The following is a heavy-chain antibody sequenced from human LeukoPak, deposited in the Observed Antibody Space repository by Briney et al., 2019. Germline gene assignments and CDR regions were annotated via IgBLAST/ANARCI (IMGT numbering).Heavy chain of an antibody. D-gene: IGHD5-12*01. J-gene: IGHJ4*02. CDR3: ARGNGGYDFDY. CDR1: GGSISSYY. V-gene: IGHV4-4*07. Sequence: SETLSLTCTVSGGSISSYYWSWIRQPAGKGLEWIGRIYTSGSTNYNPSLKSRVTISVDKSKNQFTLKLSSVTAADAAVYYCARGNGGYDFDYWGKGTLVTVSS. CDR2: IYTSGST.